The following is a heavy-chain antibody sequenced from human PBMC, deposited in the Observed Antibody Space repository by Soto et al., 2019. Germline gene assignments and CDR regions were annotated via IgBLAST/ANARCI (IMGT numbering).Heavy chain of an antibody. CDR1: GFTFSSYG. V-gene: IGHV3-33*01. D-gene: IGHD6-19*01. J-gene: IGHJ4*02. CDR3: ARDPRQWLLTYYFDY. Sequence: QVQLVESGGGVVQPGRSLRLSCAASGFTFSSYGMHWVRQAPGKGLEWVAVIWYDGSNKYYADSVKGRFTISRDNSKNTLYLQMNSLRAEDTAVYYCARDPRQWLLTYYFDYCGQGTLVTVSS. CDR2: IWYDGSNK.